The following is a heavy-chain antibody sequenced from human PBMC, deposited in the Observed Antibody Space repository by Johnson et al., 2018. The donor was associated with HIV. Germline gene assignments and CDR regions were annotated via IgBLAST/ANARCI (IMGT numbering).Heavy chain of an antibody. CDR3: AKSGLFVLVVYAPDVLDI. CDR2: IYSGGNA. V-gene: IGHV3-66*02. Sequence: VQLVESGGGLVQPGGSLRLSCAASGFTVSSNYMSWVRQAPGKGLEWVSVIYSGGNADYADSVKGRFTITRDNSKNMVYLQMNSLSTEDTAVYYCAKSGLFVLVVYAPDVLDIWGQGTMVTVSS. J-gene: IGHJ3*02. D-gene: IGHD2-8*02. CDR1: GFTVSSNY.